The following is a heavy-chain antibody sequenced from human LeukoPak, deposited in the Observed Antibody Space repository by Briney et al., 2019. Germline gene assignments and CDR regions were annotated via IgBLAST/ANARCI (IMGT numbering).Heavy chain of an antibody. CDR3: ARGGVSYYYDSSGKLRGDY. D-gene: IGHD3-22*01. CDR1: GYTFTSYD. CDR2: MNPNSGNT. Sequence: ASVKVSCKASGYTFTSYDINWVRQATGQGLEWMGWMNPNSGNTGYAQKSQGRVTMTRNTSISTAYMELSSLRSEDTAVYYCARGGVSYYYDSSGKLRGDYWGQGTLVTVSS. V-gene: IGHV1-8*01. J-gene: IGHJ4*02.